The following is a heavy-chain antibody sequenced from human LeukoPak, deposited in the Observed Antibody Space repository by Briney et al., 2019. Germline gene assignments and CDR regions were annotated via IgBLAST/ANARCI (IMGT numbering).Heavy chain of an antibody. V-gene: IGHV3-48*01. CDR1: GFVFSDYG. CDR2: ISSGGSDI. J-gene: IGHJ4*02. Sequence: GGSLRLSCAASGFVFSDYGFNWVRQAQGKGLEWISYISSGGSDIFYADSVKGRFTISRDNARSSVFLQMSSLRGEDTAVYYCASGYDFSSGSKRGFDNWGQGALVTVSS. D-gene: IGHD3-3*01. CDR3: ASGYDFSSGSKRGFDN.